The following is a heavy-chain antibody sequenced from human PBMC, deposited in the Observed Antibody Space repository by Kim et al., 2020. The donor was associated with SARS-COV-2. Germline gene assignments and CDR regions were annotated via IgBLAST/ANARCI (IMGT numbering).Heavy chain of an antibody. CDR3: AKVRAGAYGMDF. Sequence: GGSLRLSCAASGFTFSHYAMNWVRQVSGKGLDWVSSVVGGGSSAYYADSVKGRFTISRDNSKNILYLQMNSLRAEDTAIYYCAKVRAGAYGMDFWGQGAAVTVSS. J-gene: IGHJ6*02. CDR2: VVGGGSSA. D-gene: IGHD1-26*01. V-gene: IGHV3-23*01. CDR1: GFTFSHYA.